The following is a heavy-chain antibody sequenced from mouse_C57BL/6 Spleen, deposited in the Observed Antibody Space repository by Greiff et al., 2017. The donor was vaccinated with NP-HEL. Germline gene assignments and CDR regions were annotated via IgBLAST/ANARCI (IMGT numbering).Heavy chain of an antibody. J-gene: IGHJ3*01. D-gene: IGHD1-1*01. CDR3: VREGVYYGSSTAWFAY. CDR1: GFSFNTYA. Sequence: EVKLMESGGGLVQPKGSLKLSCAASGFSFNTYAMNWVRQAPGKGLEWVARIRSKSNNYATYYADSVKDRFTISRDDSESMLYLQMNNLKTEDTAMYYCVREGVYYGSSTAWFAYWGQGTLVTVSA. CDR2: IRSKSNNYAT. V-gene: IGHV10-1*01.